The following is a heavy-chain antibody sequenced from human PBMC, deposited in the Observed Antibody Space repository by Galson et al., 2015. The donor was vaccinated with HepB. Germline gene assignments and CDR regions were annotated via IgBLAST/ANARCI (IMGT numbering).Heavy chain of an antibody. J-gene: IGHJ4*02. Sequence: SLRLSCAASGFAVNSNHMSWVRQAPGKGLEWVSFIYSGGSTNYADSVKGRFTISRDNSKNTLYLQMNSLRAEDTAVYYCARGATPALGYWGQGTLVTVSS. V-gene: IGHV3-66*01. CDR3: ARGATPALGY. CDR1: GFAVNSNH. D-gene: IGHD2-15*01. CDR2: IYSGGST.